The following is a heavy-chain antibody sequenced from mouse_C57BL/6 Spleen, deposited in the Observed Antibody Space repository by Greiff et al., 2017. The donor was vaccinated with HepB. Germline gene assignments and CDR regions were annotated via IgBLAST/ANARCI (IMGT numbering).Heavy chain of an antibody. CDR2: IDPENGDT. J-gene: IGHJ2*01. Sequence: EVQLQQSGAELVRPGASVKLSCTASGFNIKDDYMHWVKQRPEQGLEWIGWIDPENGDTEYASKFQGKATITADTSSNTAYLQLSSLTSEDTAVYYCTNSNYYGSSGDYWGQGTTLTVSS. D-gene: IGHD1-1*01. V-gene: IGHV14-4*01. CDR1: GFNIKDDY. CDR3: TNSNYYGSSGDY.